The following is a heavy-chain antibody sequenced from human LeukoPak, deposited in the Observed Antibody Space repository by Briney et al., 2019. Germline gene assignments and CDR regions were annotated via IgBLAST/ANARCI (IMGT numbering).Heavy chain of an antibody. Sequence: ASVKVSCKASGFTFTNYYIHWVRQAPGQGLEWMGWLNPNTGGTGSAQKFQGRVTMTRDTSISTAYMELSRLRSDDTAVYYCARDSGYSSSWYYFDYWGQGTLVTVSS. CDR3: ARDSGYSSSWYYFDY. CDR2: LNPNTGGT. D-gene: IGHD6-13*01. CDR1: GFTFTNYY. J-gene: IGHJ4*02. V-gene: IGHV1-2*02.